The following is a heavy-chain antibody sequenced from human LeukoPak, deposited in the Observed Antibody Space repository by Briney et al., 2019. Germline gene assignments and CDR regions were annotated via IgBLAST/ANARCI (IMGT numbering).Heavy chain of an antibody. D-gene: IGHD2-2*02. CDR3: ASHRGYCSSTSCYTPPQH. CDR2: IYYSGST. Sequence: KTSETLSLTCTVSGGSISSSSYYWGWIRQPPGKGLEWIGSIYYSGSTYYNPSLKSRVTISVDTSKNQFSLKLSSVTAADTAVYYCASHRGYCSSTSCYTPPQHWGQGTLVTVSS. J-gene: IGHJ1*01. V-gene: IGHV4-39*01. CDR1: GGSISSSSYY.